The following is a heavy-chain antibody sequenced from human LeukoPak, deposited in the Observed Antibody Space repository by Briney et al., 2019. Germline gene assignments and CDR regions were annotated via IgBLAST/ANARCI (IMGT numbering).Heavy chain of an antibody. J-gene: IGHJ4*02. CDR3: ARGSPRGGLDS. CDR2: VSSSSRAI. CDR1: DFTFSTFT. Sequence: GGSLRLSCAASDFTFSTFTMHWVRQAPGKGLEWVSSVSSSSRAINYADSVQGRSTVSRDNANNSMYHQINDLRREDTAVYYCARGSPRGGLDSWGQGTLVTVSS. V-gene: IGHV3-48*01. D-gene: IGHD1-14*01.